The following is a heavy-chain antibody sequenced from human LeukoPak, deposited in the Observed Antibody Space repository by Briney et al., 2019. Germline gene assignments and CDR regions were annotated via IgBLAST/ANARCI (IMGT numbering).Heavy chain of an antibody. V-gene: IGHV4-59*01. CDR2: IYYSGST. CDR1: GGSISTYY. CDR3: ARGPYDFWSGYSSYYGMDV. D-gene: IGHD3-3*01. Sequence: SETLSLTCTVSGGSISTYYWNWIRQPPGKGLEWIGYIYYSGSTNYNPSLKSRVTISVDTSKNQFSLKLSSVTAADTAVYYCARGPYDFWSGYSSYYGMDVWGQGTTVTVSS. J-gene: IGHJ6*02.